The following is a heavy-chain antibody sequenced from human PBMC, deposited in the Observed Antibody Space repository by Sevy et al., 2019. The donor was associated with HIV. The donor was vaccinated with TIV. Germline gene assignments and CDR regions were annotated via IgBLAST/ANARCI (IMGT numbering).Heavy chain of an antibody. J-gene: IGHJ4*02. CDR3: ARAGGAVAGKGAGGY. CDR2: INPNSGGT. D-gene: IGHD6-19*01. CDR1: GYTFTGYY. Sequence: ASVKVSCKASGYTFTGYYMHWVRQAPGQGLEWMGWINPNSGGTNYAQKFQGRVTMNRDTSISTAYMELSRLRSDDTAVYYCARAGGAVAGKGAGGYWGQGTLVTVSS. V-gene: IGHV1-2*02.